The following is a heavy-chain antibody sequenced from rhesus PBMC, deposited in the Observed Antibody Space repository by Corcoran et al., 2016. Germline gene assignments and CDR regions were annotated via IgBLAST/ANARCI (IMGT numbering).Heavy chain of an antibody. Sequence: QVQLQESGPGLVKPSETLSLTCAVSGASISSYWWSWIRQPPGKGLEWIGEINGNSGSTYYHPSLKGRVTISKDSSKNHVSMKRSAVTAADTAMYYCARGGITIVAVIINVYYGLDSWGQGVVVTVSS. CDR1: GASISSYW. V-gene: IGHV4-80*01. CDR3: ARGGITIVAVIINVYYGLDS. CDR2: INGNSGST. D-gene: IGHD3-16*01. J-gene: IGHJ6*01.